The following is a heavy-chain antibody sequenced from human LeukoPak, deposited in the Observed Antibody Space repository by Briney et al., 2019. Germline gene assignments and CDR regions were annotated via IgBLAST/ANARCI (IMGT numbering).Heavy chain of an antibody. CDR3: ARDSRTSSSWYYALYNWFDP. CDR1: GGTFSSYA. J-gene: IGHJ5*02. Sequence: ASVKVSCKASGGTFSSYAISWVRQAPGQGLEWMGIINPSGGSTSYAQEFQGRVTMTRDTSTSTVYMELSSLRSEDTAVYYCARDSRTSSSWYYALYNWFDPWGQGTLVTVSS. CDR2: INPSGGST. D-gene: IGHD6-13*01. V-gene: IGHV1-46*01.